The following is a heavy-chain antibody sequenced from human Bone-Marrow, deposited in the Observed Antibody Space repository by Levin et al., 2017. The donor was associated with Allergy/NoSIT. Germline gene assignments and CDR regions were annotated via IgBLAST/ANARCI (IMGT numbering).Heavy chain of an antibody. Sequence: GESLKISCYGSGYSFATYWIGWVRQMPGKGLEWMGIIYPGDSDTRYSPSFQGQVTISVDKFISTAYLQWSSLKASDTAMYYCARHPGVVPASLRIDDWGQGTLVTVSS. CDR3: ARHPGVVPASLRIDD. J-gene: IGHJ4*02. CDR2: IYPGDSDT. D-gene: IGHD2-2*01. CDR1: GYSFATYW. V-gene: IGHV5-51*01.